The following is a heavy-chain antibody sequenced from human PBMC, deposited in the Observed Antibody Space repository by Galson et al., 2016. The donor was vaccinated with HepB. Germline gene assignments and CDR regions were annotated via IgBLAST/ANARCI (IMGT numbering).Heavy chain of an antibody. CDR1: GYIFTSSG. Sequence: SVKVSCKASGYIFTSSGISWMRQAPGQGLGWVGWSNLYDGTINYARKFQGRVSLTTDTSTSTAYMELRSLRFDDTAVYYCARDWDFNMDVWGKGTTVTVSS. CDR3: ARDWDFNMDV. J-gene: IGHJ6*03. D-gene: IGHD1-26*01. V-gene: IGHV1-18*04. CDR2: SNLYDGTI.